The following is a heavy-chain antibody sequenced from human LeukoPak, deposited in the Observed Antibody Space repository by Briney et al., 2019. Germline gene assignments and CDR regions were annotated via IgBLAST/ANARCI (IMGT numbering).Heavy chain of an antibody. J-gene: IGHJ3*02. Sequence: SETLSLTCTVSGGFISSSSYYWSWIRQPPGKGLEWIGSIYYSGSTYYNPSLKSRVTISVDTSKNQFSPKLSSVTAADTAVYYCARLDRLGAFDIWGQGTMVTVSS. CDR1: GGFISSSSYY. D-gene: IGHD6-19*01. CDR2: IYYSGST. V-gene: IGHV4-39*01. CDR3: ARLDRLGAFDI.